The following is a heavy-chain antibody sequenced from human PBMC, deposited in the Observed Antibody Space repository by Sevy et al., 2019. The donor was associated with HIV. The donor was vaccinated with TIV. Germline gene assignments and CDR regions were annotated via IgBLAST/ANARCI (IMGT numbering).Heavy chain of an antibody. V-gene: IGHV3-23*01. D-gene: IGHD2-21*02. Sequence: GGSLRLSCLASGFTFNNYAMSWVRQAPGKGLEWVSLISGSGGNTYYADSVKGRCSISRDNSKNTLYLQVNSLRAEDMAVYYGAKDKGDSKIHCYYYGIDFWGQGATVTVSS. CDR2: ISGSGGNT. CDR1: GFTFNNYA. CDR3: AKDKGDSKIHCYYYGIDF. J-gene: IGHJ6*02.